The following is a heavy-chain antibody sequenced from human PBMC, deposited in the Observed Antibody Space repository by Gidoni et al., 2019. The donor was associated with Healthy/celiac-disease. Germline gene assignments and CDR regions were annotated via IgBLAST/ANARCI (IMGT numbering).Heavy chain of an antibody. J-gene: IGHJ6*02. CDR2: INSDGSST. V-gene: IGHV3-74*01. Sequence: EVQLVESGGGLVQPGGSLRLSCSASGFTFSSYWMHWFRQAPGKGLVWVSRINSDGSSTSYADSVKGRFTISRDNAKNTLYLQMNSLRAEDTAVYYCARAGRVCSSTSCYTPGNYYGMDVWGQGTTVTVSS. D-gene: IGHD2-2*02. CDR1: GFTFSSYW. CDR3: ARAGRVCSSTSCYTPGNYYGMDV.